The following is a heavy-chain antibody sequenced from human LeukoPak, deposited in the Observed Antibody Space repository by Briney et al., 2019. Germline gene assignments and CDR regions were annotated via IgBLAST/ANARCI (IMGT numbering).Heavy chain of an antibody. CDR1: GFAFSSYC. Sequence: GGSLRLSCAASGFAFSSYCMTWVRQAPGKGLEWVANIKQDGSEKYYVDSVKGRSTISRDNAKNALYLQMNSLRAEDTAVYYCARDVYGGYFDYWGQGILVTVSS. D-gene: IGHD4-23*01. CDR3: ARDVYGGYFDY. V-gene: IGHV3-7*01. J-gene: IGHJ4*02. CDR2: IKQDGSEK.